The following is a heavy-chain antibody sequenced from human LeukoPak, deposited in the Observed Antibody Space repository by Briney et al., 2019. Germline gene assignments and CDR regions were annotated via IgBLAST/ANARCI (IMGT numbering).Heavy chain of an antibody. V-gene: IGHV1-69*04. J-gene: IGHJ4*02. Sequence: ASVKVSRKASGGTFSSYAISWVRQAPGQGLEWMGRIIPILGIANYAQKFQGRVTITADKSTSTAYMELSSLRSQHTAVYYCASRVPDSSGYYSFDYWGQGTLVTVSS. CDR2: IIPILGIA. D-gene: IGHD3-22*01. CDR1: GGTFSSYA. CDR3: ASRVPDSSGYYSFDY.